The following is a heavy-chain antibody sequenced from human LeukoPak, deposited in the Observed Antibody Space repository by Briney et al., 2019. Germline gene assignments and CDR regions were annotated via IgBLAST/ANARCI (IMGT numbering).Heavy chain of an antibody. J-gene: IGHJ4*02. V-gene: IGHV4-39*01. CDR2: MYYSGNT. Sequence: SETLSLTCTVSGGSISSSTYCWSWVRQPPGTGLEWIGCMYYSGNTYYSSSLKGRVTISVDTSKTQFSLKLSSVTAADTAVYYCARRGPDSGGYYFDYWGQGTLVTVSS. D-gene: IGHD3-22*01. CDR3: ARRGPDSGGYYFDY. CDR1: GGSISSSTYC.